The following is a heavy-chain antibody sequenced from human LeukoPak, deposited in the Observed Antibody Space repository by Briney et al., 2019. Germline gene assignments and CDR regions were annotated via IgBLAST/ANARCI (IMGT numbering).Heavy chain of an antibody. CDR1: GDSVSSNSAA. J-gene: IGHJ3*02. V-gene: IGHV6-1*01. CDR3: ARRGVGSTSAAFDI. CDR2: PFYRSKWYN. Sequence: SQTLSLTCAISGDSVSSNSAAWNWIRQSPSRGLEWLGRPFYRSKWYNDYAVSVKSRITINPDTSKNQFSLQLNSVTPEDTAVYYCARRGVGSTSAAFDIWGQGTMVTVSS. D-gene: IGHD1-26*01.